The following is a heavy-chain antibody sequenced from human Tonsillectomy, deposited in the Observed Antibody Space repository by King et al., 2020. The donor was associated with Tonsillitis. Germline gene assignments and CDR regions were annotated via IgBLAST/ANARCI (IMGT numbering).Heavy chain of an antibody. CDR2: IYNRGST. J-gene: IGHJ3*02. Sequence: QLQESRPGLVKPSQTLSLTCTVSGGSTSSGDYYWGWIRQPPGKGLEWIGYIYNRGSTYYNLSLKRRVTISVDTSKNQFSLKLSSVTAADTAVYYCARVGIAAADDAFYSWGQGTMVTVSS. CDR3: ARVGIAAADDAFYS. V-gene: IGHV4-30-4*01. CDR1: GGSTSSGDYY. D-gene: IGHD6-13*01.